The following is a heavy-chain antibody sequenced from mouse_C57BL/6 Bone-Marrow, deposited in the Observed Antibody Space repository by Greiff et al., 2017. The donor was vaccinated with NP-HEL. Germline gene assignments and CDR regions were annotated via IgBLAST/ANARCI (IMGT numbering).Heavy chain of an antibody. CDR2: ISAGGSYT. D-gene: IGHD2-3*01. CDR3: ARRGFYDGYYVGAMDY. CDR1: GFTFSSYA. Sequence: EVQGVESGGGLVKPGGSLKLSCAASGFTFSSYAMSWVRQTPEKRLEWVATISAGGSYTYYPDNVKGRFTISRDNTKNNLYLQMSHLKSEDTAMYYCARRGFYDGYYVGAMDYWGKGTSVTVSS. V-gene: IGHV5-4*01. J-gene: IGHJ4*01.